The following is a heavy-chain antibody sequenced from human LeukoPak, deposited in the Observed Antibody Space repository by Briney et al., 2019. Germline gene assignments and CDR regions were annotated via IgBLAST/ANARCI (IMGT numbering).Heavy chain of an antibody. CDR1: GGSISSESVY. J-gene: IGHJ4*02. V-gene: IGHV4-39*07. CDR3: ARANYDSSGYDQTFDY. CDR2: IYYSGST. D-gene: IGHD3-22*01. Sequence: PSETLFLTCTVSGGSISSESVYGGWIRQPPGKGLEWIGSIYYSGSTYYNPSLKSRVTISVDTSKNQFSLKLNSVTAADTAVYYCARANYDSSGYDQTFDYWGQGTLVTVSS.